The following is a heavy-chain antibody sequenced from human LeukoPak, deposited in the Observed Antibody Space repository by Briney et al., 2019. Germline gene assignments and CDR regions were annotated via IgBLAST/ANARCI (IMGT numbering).Heavy chain of an antibody. J-gene: IGHJ3*02. Sequence: GGSLRLSCAASGFTFSSYAMSGVRQAPGKGLEWVSAIRGSGGSTYYADSVKGRFTISRDNSKNTLYLQMNSLRAEDTAVYYCAKDLEYDRNAFDIWGQGTMVTVSS. CDR3: AKDLEYDRNAFDI. D-gene: IGHD3-22*01. CDR1: GFTFSSYA. V-gene: IGHV3-23*01. CDR2: IRGSGGST.